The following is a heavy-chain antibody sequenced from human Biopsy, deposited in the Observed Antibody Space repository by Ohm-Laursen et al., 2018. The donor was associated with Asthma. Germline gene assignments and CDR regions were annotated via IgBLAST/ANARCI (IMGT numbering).Heavy chain of an antibody. CDR1: GFSFSNFA. D-gene: IGHD1-1*01. Sequence: SLRLSCTAFGFSFSNFAIHWVRQAPGKGLEWVGVISKDASTQDYADSVKGRFTMARDNSKNTLDLQMNSLREEDTAVYYCVRDGTDDSFDIWGQGTVVSVSS. CDR3: VRDGTDDSFDI. J-gene: IGHJ3*02. V-gene: IGHV3-30*01. CDR2: ISKDASTQ.